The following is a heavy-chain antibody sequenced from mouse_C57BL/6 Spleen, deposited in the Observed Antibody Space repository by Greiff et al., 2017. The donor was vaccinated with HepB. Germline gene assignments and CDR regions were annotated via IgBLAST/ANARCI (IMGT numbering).Heavy chain of an antibody. J-gene: IGHJ2*01. CDR1: GYSITSGYY. Sequence: VQLQQSGPGLVKPSQSLSLTCSVTGYSITSGYYWNWIRQFPGNKLEWMGYISYDGSNNYNPSLKNRISITRDTSKNQFFLKLNSVTTEDTATYYCARDWDGLDYWGQGTTLTVSS. V-gene: IGHV3-6*01. D-gene: IGHD4-1*01. CDR3: ARDWDGLDY. CDR2: ISYDGSN.